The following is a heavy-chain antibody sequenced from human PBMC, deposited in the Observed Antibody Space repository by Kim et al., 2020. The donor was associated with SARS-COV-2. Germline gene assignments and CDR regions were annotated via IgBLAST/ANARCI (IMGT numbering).Heavy chain of an antibody. D-gene: IGHD3-10*01. CDR1: GFTLSGYA. J-gene: IGHJ4*02. CDR2: ISYDGNNK. Sequence: GGSLRLSCAGSGFTLSGYAMHWVRQAPGKGLEWVAVISYDGNNKYYADSVKGRFTISRDNSKNTLYLQMNSLRAEDTAVYYCARDFTDGVRGITPPDYWGQGSLVTVSS. CDR3: ARDFTDGVRGITPPDY. V-gene: IGHV3-30*04.